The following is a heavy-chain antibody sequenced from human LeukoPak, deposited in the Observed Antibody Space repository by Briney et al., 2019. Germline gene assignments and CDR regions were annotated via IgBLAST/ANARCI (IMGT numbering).Heavy chain of an antibody. Sequence: SQTLSLTCTVSGGSISSGDYYWSWIRQPPGKGLEWIGYIYYSGSTYYNPSLKSRVTISVDTSKNQFSLKLSSATAADTAVYYCARDRIVVVVAASILYGFDPWGQGTLVTVSS. V-gene: IGHV4-30-4*08. D-gene: IGHD2-15*01. CDR2: IYYSGST. J-gene: IGHJ5*02. CDR1: GGSISSGDYY. CDR3: ARDRIVVVVAASILYGFDP.